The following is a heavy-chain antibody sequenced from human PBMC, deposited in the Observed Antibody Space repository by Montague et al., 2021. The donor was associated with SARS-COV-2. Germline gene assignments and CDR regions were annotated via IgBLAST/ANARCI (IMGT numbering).Heavy chain of an antibody. V-gene: IGHV3-23*01. Sequence: SLRLSCAASGFTFNNYAMCWVRQAPGKGLEWVATITNSGRTTYYADSVRGRFTISRDNSKNTVFLQMNGLRGEDTAVYYCAKVRVVVIDRAEEGFDVWGQGTLVTVSS. J-gene: IGHJ4*02. CDR3: AKVRVVVIDRAEEGFDV. CDR1: GFTFNNYA. D-gene: IGHD2-21*01. CDR2: ITNSGRTT.